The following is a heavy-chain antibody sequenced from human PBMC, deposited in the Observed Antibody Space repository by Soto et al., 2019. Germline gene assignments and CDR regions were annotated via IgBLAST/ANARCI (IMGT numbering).Heavy chain of an antibody. D-gene: IGHD1-26*01. CDR1: GGSISSYY. CDR3: ARDAEVGATVRGWFDP. Sequence: SETLSLTCTVSGGSISSYYWSWIRQPPGKGLEWIGYIYYSGSTNYNPSLKSQVTISVDTSKNQFSLKLNSVTAADTAVYYCARDAEVGATVRGWFDPWGQGTLVTVSS. J-gene: IGHJ5*02. V-gene: IGHV4-59*01. CDR2: IYYSGST.